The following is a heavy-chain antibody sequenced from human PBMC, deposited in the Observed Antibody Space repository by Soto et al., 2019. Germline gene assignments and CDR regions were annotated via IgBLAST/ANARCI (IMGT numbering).Heavy chain of an antibody. Sequence: EVQLVESGGGLVQPGGSLRLSCAASGFTFSSYDMHWVRQATGKGLEWVSAIGTAGDTYYPGSVKGRFTISRENAKNSLYLQMNSLRAGDTAVYYCARGLAADDYNWFDPWGQGTLVTVSS. J-gene: IGHJ5*02. CDR1: GFTFSSYD. CDR3: ARGLAADDYNWFDP. CDR2: IGTAGDT. D-gene: IGHD6-13*01. V-gene: IGHV3-13*01.